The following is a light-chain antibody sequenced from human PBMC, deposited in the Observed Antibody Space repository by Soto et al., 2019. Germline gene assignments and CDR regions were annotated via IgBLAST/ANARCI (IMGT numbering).Light chain of an antibody. V-gene: IGKV1-9*01. CDR2: EAS. Sequence: IPLTQSPSLLSASVRDRVTITCRASHDISTYLAWYQQKPGKAPKLMIYEASTLQSGVPSRFSGSGSGTEFTLTISGLLPEDFATYHCQQLNTLPFTFGQGTRLEIK. CDR3: QQLNTLPFT. J-gene: IGKJ5*01. CDR1: HDISTY.